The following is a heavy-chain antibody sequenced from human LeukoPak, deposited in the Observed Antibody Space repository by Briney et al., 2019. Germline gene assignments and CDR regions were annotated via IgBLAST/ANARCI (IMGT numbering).Heavy chain of an antibody. Sequence: GRSLRLSCAASGFTFSSYAMHWVRQAPGKGLEWVAVISYDGSNKYYADSVKGRFTISRDNSKNTLYLQMNSLRAVDTAVYYCARSDGYNPFGYWGQGTPVTVSS. CDR3: ARSDGYNPFGY. V-gene: IGHV3-30-3*01. J-gene: IGHJ4*02. CDR1: GFTFSSYA. D-gene: IGHD5-24*01. CDR2: ISYDGSNK.